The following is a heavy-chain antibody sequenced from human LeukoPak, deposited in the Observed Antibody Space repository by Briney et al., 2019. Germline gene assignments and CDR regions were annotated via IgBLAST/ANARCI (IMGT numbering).Heavy chain of an antibody. CDR2: ISGSGGST. J-gene: IGHJ4*02. CDR3: AKDRRSYSYFPDY. D-gene: IGHD1-26*01. V-gene: IGHV3-23*01. Sequence: GASLRLSCAASGFTFSSYAMSWVRQAPGKGLEWVSAISGSGGSTYCADSVKGRFTISRDNSKNTLYLQMNSLRAEDTAVYYCAKDRRSYSYFPDYWGQGTLVTVSS. CDR1: GFTFSSYA.